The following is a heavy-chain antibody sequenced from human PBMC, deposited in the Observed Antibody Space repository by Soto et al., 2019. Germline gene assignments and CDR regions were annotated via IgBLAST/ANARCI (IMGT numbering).Heavy chain of an antibody. CDR1: GFTFSDSW. CDR2: IKPDESEK. Sequence: PGGSLRLSCTACGFTFSDSWMTWVRQAPGKGLEWVARIKPDESEKKYADSVKGRFSISRDNAKNSMYLQMDSLRGEDTAVYYCVRGGSNYASWGQGTLVTVSS. CDR3: VRGGSNYAS. V-gene: IGHV3-7*01. J-gene: IGHJ5*02. D-gene: IGHD4-4*01.